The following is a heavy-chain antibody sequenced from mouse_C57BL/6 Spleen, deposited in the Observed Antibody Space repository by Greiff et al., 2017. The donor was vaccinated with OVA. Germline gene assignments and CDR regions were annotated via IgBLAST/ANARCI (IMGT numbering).Heavy chain of an antibody. CDR1: GFTFSDYG. D-gene: IGHD1-1*01. J-gene: IGHJ1*03. V-gene: IGHV5-17*01. Sequence: EVQGVESGGGLVKPGGSLKLSYAASGFTFSDYGMHWVRQAPEKGLEWVAYISSGSSTIYYADTVKGRFTISRDNAKNTLFLQMTSLRSEDTAMYYCARKYYGSSYGYFDVWGTGTTVTVSS. CDR3: ARKYYGSSYGYFDV. CDR2: ISSGSSTI.